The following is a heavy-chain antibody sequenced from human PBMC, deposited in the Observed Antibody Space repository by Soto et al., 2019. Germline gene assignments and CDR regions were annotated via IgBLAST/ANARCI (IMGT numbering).Heavy chain of an antibody. J-gene: IGHJ5*02. V-gene: IGHV4-59*01. Sequence: PSETLSLTCSVSGDSINYYYWSWIRQPPGQGLEWIGCIYYGGNTNYNPSLKSRVTISVDTSKNQFSLKVNSVTAADTAVYYCARRAVVAVTGSLDNWLDPWGQGILVT. CDR3: ARRAVVAVTGSLDNWLDP. CDR1: GDSINYYY. CDR2: IYYGGNT. D-gene: IGHD2-21*01.